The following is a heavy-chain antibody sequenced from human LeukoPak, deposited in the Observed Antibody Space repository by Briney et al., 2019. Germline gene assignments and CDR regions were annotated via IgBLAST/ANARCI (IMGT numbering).Heavy chain of an antibody. CDR3: ARVKLERRNYYYYMDV. CDR2: MNPNSGNT. CDR1: GYTFTSYD. J-gene: IGHJ6*03. V-gene: IGHV1-8*01. Sequence: ASVTVSCKASGYTFTSYDTNWVRQATGQGLEWKGWMNPNSGNTGYAQKFQGRITMTRNTSISTAYMELSSLRSEDTAVYYCARVKLERRNYYYYMDVWGKGTTVTVSS. D-gene: IGHD1-1*01.